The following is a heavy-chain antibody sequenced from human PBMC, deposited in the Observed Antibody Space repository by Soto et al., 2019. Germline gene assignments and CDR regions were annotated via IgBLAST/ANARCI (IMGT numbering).Heavy chain of an antibody. CDR3: ARGIGGYSYGPGAY. J-gene: IGHJ4*02. CDR1: GGTFSSYA. V-gene: IGHV1-69*13. D-gene: IGHD5-18*01. Sequence: SVKVSCKASGGTFSSYAISWVRQAPGQGLEWMGGIIPIFGTANYAQKFQGRVTITADESTSTAYMELSSLRSEDTAVYYCARGIGGYSYGPGAYWGQGTLVTVSS. CDR2: IIPIFGTA.